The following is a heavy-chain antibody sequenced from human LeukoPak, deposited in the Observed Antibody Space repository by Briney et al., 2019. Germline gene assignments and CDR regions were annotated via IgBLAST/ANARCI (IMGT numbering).Heavy chain of an antibody. Sequence: GGSLRLSCAASGFTFSSYSMNWVRQAPGKGLEWLSYISVSSRNVIDYADSVKGRFTISRDDAKNSLYLQMNSLRAEDTAVYFCARDFGPRLYAFDVWGQGTMITVSS. CDR3: ARDFGPRLYAFDV. J-gene: IGHJ3*01. V-gene: IGHV3-48*04. CDR1: GFTFSSYS. CDR2: ISVSSRNVI. D-gene: IGHD3-16*01.